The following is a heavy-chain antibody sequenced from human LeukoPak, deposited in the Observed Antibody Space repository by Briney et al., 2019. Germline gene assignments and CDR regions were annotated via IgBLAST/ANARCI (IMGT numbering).Heavy chain of an antibody. D-gene: IGHD2-2*01. V-gene: IGHV1-18*01. CDR3: ATDLGYCSSTTCDTFDY. Sequence: ASVKVSCKASGYTFTSSGISWVRQAPGQGLEWMGWISTHDVNTKYAQKLQGRVTLTTDTSTSTAYMELRSLKSDDTAVYYCATDLGYCSSTTCDTFDYWGQGTLVTVSS. CDR1: GYTFTSSG. CDR2: ISTHDVNT. J-gene: IGHJ4*02.